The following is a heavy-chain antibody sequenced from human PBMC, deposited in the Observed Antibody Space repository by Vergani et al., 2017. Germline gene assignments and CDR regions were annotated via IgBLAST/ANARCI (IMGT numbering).Heavy chain of an antibody. CDR3: ARVGLYCSGGSCYYDAFDI. CDR1: GGSVSSGSYY. J-gene: IGHJ3*02. Sequence: QVQLQESGPGLVKPSETLSLTCTVSGGSVSSGSYYWSWIRQPPGKGLEWIGYIYYSGSTNYNPSLKSRVPISVDTSKTQFSLKLSSVTAADTAVYYCARVGLYCSGGSCYYDAFDIWGQGTMVTVSS. D-gene: IGHD2-15*01. CDR2: IYYSGST. V-gene: IGHV4-61*01.